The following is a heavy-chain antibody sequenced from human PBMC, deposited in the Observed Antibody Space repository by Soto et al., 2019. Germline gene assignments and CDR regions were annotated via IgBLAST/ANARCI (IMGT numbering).Heavy chain of an antibody. Sequence: ASVKVSCKASGYAFTSYYMHWVRQAPGQGLELMGIINPSGGSTSYAQKFQGRVTMTRDTSTSTVYMELSSLRSEDTAVYYCARGRDEDIVVVVAAKEFDYWGQGTLVTVSS. CDR2: INPSGGST. CDR3: ARGRDEDIVVVVAAKEFDY. V-gene: IGHV1-46*01. CDR1: GYAFTSYY. D-gene: IGHD2-15*01. J-gene: IGHJ4*02.